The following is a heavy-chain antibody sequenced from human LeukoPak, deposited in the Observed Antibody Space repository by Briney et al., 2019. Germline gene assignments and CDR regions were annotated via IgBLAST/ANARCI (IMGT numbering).Heavy chain of an antibody. V-gene: IGHV3-48*01. D-gene: IGHD2-15*01. CDR2: ISSSRRTI. CDR3: ARSSSRYCSGGSCYSGVLGYFDY. CDR1: GFTFTTYW. Sequence: PGGSLRLSCAASGFTFTTYWMSWVRQAPGKGLEWVSYISSSRRTISYADSVKGRFTISRDNAKNSLYLQMNSLRAEDTAVYYCARSSSRYCSGGSCYSGVLGYFDYWGQGTLVTVSS. J-gene: IGHJ4*02.